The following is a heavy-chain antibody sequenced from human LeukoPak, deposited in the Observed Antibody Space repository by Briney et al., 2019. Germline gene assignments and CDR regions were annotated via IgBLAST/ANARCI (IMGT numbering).Heavy chain of an antibody. J-gene: IGHJ3*02. CDR1: GFIFSTYG. Sequence: GGSLRLSCAASGFIFSTYGMSWVRQAPGKGLEWVSAISGSGGSTYYADSVKGRFTISRDNSKNTLYLQMNSLRAEDTAVYYCASTYDILTGYYSGAFDIWGQGTMVTVSS. CDR2: ISGSGGST. CDR3: ASTYDILTGYYSGAFDI. V-gene: IGHV3-23*01. D-gene: IGHD3-9*01.